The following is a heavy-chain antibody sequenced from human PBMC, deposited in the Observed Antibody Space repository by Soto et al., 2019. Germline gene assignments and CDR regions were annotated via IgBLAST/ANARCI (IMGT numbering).Heavy chain of an antibody. CDR2: INASGGST. Sequence: SVKFSCNPSGAPLIRFDMNCVRQVPGQGLEWMGMINASGGSTNYARKFQGRITLTRDTSTSTVYMELSSLRPEDPDLYYPARPHRGTIYDNRGYDRPLYFYYYVDVWGQGTTVTPSS. J-gene: IGHJ6*02. CDR3: ARPHRGTIYDNRGYDRPLYFYYYVDV. D-gene: IGHD3-22*01. V-gene: IGHV1-46*01. CDR1: GAPLIRFD.